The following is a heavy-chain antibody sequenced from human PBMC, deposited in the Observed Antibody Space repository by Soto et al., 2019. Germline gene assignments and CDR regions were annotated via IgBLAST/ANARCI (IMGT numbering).Heavy chain of an antibody. CDR3: AREMTTVSYYYGMDV. CDR2: INPNSGGT. D-gene: IGHD4-4*01. CDR1: GYTFTGYY. V-gene: IGHV1-2*04. J-gene: IGHJ6*02. Sequence: VSVKVSCKASGYTFTGYYMHWVRQAPGQGLEWMGWINPNSGGTNYAQKFQGWVTMTRDTSISTAYMELSRLRSDDTAVYYCAREMTTVSYYYGMDVWGQGTTVTVSS.